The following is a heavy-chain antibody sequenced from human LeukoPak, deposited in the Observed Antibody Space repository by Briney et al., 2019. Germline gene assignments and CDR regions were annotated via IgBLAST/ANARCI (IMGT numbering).Heavy chain of an antibody. V-gene: IGHV1-2*02. CDR1: GYTFTGYY. CDR3: ARDFEKASNARWIDP. D-gene: IGHD2-2*01. CDR2: INPDSGGT. Sequence: ASVKVSCKASGYTFTGYYMYWVRQAPGQGLEWMGWINPDSGGTKYAQQFQGRVIMTRDTSISTVYMELSRLRSDDTAVYYCARDFEKASNARWIDPWGQGTLVTVSS. J-gene: IGHJ5*02.